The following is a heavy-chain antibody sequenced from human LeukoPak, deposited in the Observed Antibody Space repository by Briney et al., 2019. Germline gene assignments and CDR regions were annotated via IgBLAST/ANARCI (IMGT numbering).Heavy chain of an antibody. CDR2: INPNSGGT. CDR3: ARDGYCSGGSCSLFMDV. Sequence: ASVKVSCKASGYTFTGYYMHWVRQAPGQGLEWMGWINPNSGGTNYAQKLQGRVTMTTDTSTSTAYMELRSLRSDDTAVYYCARDGYCSGGSCSLFMDVWGKGTTVTVSS. J-gene: IGHJ6*03. CDR1: GYTFTGYY. D-gene: IGHD2-15*01. V-gene: IGHV1-2*02.